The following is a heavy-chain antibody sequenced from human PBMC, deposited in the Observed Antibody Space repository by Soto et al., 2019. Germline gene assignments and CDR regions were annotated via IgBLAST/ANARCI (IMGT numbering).Heavy chain of an antibody. CDR2: ISGSGGST. Sequence: GGSLILSCAASGFTFSSYAMSWVRQAPGKGLEWVSAISGSGGSTYYADSVKGRFTISRDNSKNTLYLQMNSLRAEDTAVYYCAKDRDIVVVPAATPTFDYWGQGTLVTVSS. CDR3: AKDRDIVVVPAATPTFDY. CDR1: GFTFSSYA. J-gene: IGHJ4*02. V-gene: IGHV3-23*01. D-gene: IGHD2-2*01.